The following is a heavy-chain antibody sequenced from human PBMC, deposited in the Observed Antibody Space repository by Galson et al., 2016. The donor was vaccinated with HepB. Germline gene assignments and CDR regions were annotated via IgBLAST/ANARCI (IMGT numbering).Heavy chain of an antibody. Sequence: SLRLSCAASGFSFSNSGMSWVRQAPGRGLEWVSSITRSGDATHYADFVKGRFTISRDNSKNTLNLYMNNLTAGDTAIYYCGKHGGFDYWGQGALVTVSS. CDR2: ITRSGDAT. CDR1: GFSFSNSG. V-gene: IGHV3-23*01. J-gene: IGHJ4*02. CDR3: GKHGGFDY. D-gene: IGHD3-16*01.